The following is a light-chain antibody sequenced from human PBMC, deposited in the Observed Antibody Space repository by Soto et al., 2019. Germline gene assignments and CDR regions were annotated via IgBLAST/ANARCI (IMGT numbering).Light chain of an antibody. CDR3: SSYTAGGTI. V-gene: IGLV2-8*01. CDR2: EVT. J-gene: IGLJ1*01. CDR1: SSDVGYYDY. Sequence: QSALTQPPSASGFPGQSVTISCTGTSSDVGYYDYVSWYQQHPGKAPKLVIYEVTKRPSGVPDRVSASKSGNTASLTISGLQAEDEADYYCSSYTAGGTIFGTGTKVTVL.